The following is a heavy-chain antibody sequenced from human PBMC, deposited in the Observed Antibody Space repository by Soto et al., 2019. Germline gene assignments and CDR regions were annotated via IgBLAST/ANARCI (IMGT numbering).Heavy chain of an antibody. V-gene: IGHV3-30-3*01. J-gene: IGHJ4*02. CDR1: GFTFSRYA. CDR2: ISYDGSNK. CDR3: ARDVRHSYGYLEGADY. Sequence: QVQLVESGGGVVQPGRSLRLSCAASGFTFSRYAMHWVRQAPGKGLEWVAVISYDGSNKYYADSVKGRFTIPRDNSKNTLYLQMNSLRAEDTAVYYCARDVRHSYGYLEGADYCGQGPLVTVSS. D-gene: IGHD5-18*01.